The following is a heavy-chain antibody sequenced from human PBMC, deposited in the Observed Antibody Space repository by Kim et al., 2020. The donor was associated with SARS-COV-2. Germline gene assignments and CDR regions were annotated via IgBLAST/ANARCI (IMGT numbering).Heavy chain of an antibody. V-gene: IGHV7-4-1*02. J-gene: IGHJ6*02. CDR3: ARDKVTTFIFHYYYGLDV. Sequence: ASVKVSCKASGYTFTSYAMNWVRQAPGQGLEGMGWINTNTGNPTYAQGFTGRFVFSLDTSVSTAYLQISSLKAEDTAVYYCARDKVTTFIFHYYYGLDVWGHGTTVTVSS. CDR2: INTNTGNP. D-gene: IGHD4-17*01. CDR1: GYTFTSYA.